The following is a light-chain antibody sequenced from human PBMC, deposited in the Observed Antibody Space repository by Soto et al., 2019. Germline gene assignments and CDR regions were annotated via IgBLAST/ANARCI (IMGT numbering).Light chain of an antibody. Sequence: DSHRTQSPWSGFASVGDRVTFPCRASQDIGHSLAWYQQKPGKAPKLLMYDVSSLESGVPSRFSGSGSGTEFTLTISSLQSDDFATYYCQQYHSYRTFGQGTKADIK. J-gene: IGKJ1*01. CDR3: QQYHSYRT. CDR1: QDIGHS. V-gene: IGKV1-5*01. CDR2: DVS.